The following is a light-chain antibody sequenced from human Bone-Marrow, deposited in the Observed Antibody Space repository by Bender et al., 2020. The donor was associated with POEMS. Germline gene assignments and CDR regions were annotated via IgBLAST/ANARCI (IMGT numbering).Light chain of an antibody. Sequence: QSALTQPASVSGSPGQSITISCTGNITDVGTYNLVSWYQQHPGKAPNLIIFEVTKQPSGVSHRFSGSKSGNTASLTISGLQAEDEADYYCCSYGGSSTPVVFGGGTKLTVL. V-gene: IGLV2-23*02. J-gene: IGLJ2*01. CDR3: CSYGGSSTPVV. CDR2: EVT. CDR1: ITDVGTYNL.